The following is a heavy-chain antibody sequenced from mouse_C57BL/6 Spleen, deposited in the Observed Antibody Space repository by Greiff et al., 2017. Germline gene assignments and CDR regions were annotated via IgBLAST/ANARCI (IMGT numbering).Heavy chain of an antibody. CDR2: IDPETGGT. J-gene: IGHJ2*01. CDR1: GYTFTDYE. CDR3: TRRGLYPLYYFDY. V-gene: IGHV1-15*01. Sequence: QVQLQQSGAELVRPGASVTLSCKASGYTFTDYEMHWVQQTPVHGLEWIGAIDPETGGTAYNQKFKGKAILTADKSSSTAYMELRSLTSEDSAVYYCTRRGLYPLYYFDYWGQGTTLTVSS. D-gene: IGHD2-12*01.